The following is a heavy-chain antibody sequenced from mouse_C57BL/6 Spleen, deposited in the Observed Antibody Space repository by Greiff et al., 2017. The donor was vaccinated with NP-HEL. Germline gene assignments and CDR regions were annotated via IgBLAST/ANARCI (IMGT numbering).Heavy chain of an antibody. V-gene: IGHV1-69*01. CDR3: ARRPRAYFDV. CDR2: IDPSDSYT. CDR1: GYTFTSYW. J-gene: IGHJ1*03. Sequence: VQLQQPGAELVMPGASVKLSCKASGYTFTSYWMHWVKQRPGPGLEWIGEIDPSDSYTNYNQKFKGKSTLTVDKSSSTAYMQLSSLTSEDSAVYYCARRPRAYFDVWGTGTTVTVSS.